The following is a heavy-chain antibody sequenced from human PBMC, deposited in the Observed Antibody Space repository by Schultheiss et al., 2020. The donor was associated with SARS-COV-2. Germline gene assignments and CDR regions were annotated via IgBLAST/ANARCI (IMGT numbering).Heavy chain of an antibody. D-gene: IGHD6-6*01. CDR1: GFTFSSYS. J-gene: IGHJ6*02. V-gene: IGHV3-21*01. CDR2: ISSSSSYI. Sequence: GESLKISCAASGFTFSSYSMNWVRQAPGKGLEWVSSISSSSSYIYYADSVKGRFTISRDNAKNSLYLQMNSLRAEDTAVYYCARGPGSSLSHYYYYGMDVWGQGTTVTVSS. CDR3: ARGPGSSLSHYYYYGMDV.